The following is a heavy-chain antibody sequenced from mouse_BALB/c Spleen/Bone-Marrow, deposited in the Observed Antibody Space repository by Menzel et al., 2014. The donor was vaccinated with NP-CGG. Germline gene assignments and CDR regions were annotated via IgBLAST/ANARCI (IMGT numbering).Heavy chain of an antibody. V-gene: IGHV1S137*01. CDR1: GYTFTDYA. CDR3: ARDYDYGFAY. Sequence: VKLQESGAELVRPGVSVKISCKGSGYTFTDYAMHWVKQSHAKSLEWIGVISTYYGDASYNQKFKGKATMTVDKSSSTAYMELARLTSGDSAIYYCARDYDYGFAYWGQGTLFTASA. J-gene: IGHJ3*01. CDR2: ISTYYGDA. D-gene: IGHD2-4*01.